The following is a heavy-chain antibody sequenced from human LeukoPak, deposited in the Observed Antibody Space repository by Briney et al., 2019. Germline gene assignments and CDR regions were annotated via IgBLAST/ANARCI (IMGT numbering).Heavy chain of an antibody. D-gene: IGHD3-10*01. J-gene: IGHJ5*02. CDR1: SGLVSSDY. V-gene: IGHV4-59*02. Sequence: PETLSLTCTVYSGLVSSDYWTWIRQPPGKGLEWVGYIFSNGNTEYSPSLESRATISVDTSKNQCSLKLTSVTAADTAVYYCARFVYRGENGFDPWGQGTLVTVSS. CDR2: IFSNGNT. CDR3: ARFVYRGENGFDP.